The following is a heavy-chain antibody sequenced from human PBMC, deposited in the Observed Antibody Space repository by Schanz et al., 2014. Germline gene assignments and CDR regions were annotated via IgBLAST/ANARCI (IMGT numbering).Heavy chain of an antibody. D-gene: IGHD3-3*01. V-gene: IGHV3-7*01. Sequence: LSCAASGFTFSDYYMSWIRQAPGKVLEWVANIKQDGSEKYYVDSVKGRFTISRDNAKNLFYLQRNSLKAEETAVYYRARGVRIQCCREGSM. CDR1: GFTFSDYY. CDR2: IKQDGSEK. CDR3: ARGVRIQCCREGSM. J-gene: IGHJ6*01.